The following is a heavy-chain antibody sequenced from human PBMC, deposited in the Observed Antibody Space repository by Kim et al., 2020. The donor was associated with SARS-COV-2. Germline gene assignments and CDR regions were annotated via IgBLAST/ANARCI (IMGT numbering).Heavy chain of an antibody. J-gene: IGHJ4*02. CDR3: ARAYCSSTSCYRLPGY. Sequence: GGSLRLSCAASGFTVSSNYMSWVRQAPGKGLEWVSVIYSGGSTYYADSVKGRFTISRDNSKNTLYLKMNSLRAEDTAVYYCARAYCSSTSCYRLPGYWGQGTLVTVSS. D-gene: IGHD2-2*02. CDR2: IYSGGST. CDR1: GFTVSSNY. V-gene: IGHV3-66*01.